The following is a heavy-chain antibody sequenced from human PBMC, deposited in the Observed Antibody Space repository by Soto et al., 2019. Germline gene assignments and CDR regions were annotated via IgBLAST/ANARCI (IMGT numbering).Heavy chain of an antibody. V-gene: IGHV3-48*01. CDR3: ARDRSRGSDWARYLDL. CDR2: ISASSSNI. D-gene: IGHD1-26*01. J-gene: IGHJ2*01. Sequence: EVQLVESGGGLVQPGGSLRLSCAASGFSFSNYAMDWVRQAPGKGLEWVSYISASSSNIRYADSVKGRFTISRDNAMSSVYLQMNSLRADDTAVYYCARDRSRGSDWARYLDLWGRGTLVTVSS. CDR1: GFSFSNYA.